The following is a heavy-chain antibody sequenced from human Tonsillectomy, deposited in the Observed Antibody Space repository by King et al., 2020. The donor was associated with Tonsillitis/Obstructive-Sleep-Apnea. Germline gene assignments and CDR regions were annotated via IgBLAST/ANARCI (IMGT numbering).Heavy chain of an antibody. D-gene: IGHD1-1*01. V-gene: IGHV4-34*01. CDR1: GGSFSGYY. Sequence: VQIQQWGAGLLKPSETLSLTCAVYGGSFSGYYWSWIRQPPGKGLEWIGEINHSGSTNYNPSLKSRVTISVDTSKNQFSLKLSSVTAADTAVYYCATVGGSTGTTSYYYYMDVWDKGTTVTVSS. J-gene: IGHJ6*03. CDR3: ATVGGSTGTTSYYYYMDV. CDR2: INHSGST.